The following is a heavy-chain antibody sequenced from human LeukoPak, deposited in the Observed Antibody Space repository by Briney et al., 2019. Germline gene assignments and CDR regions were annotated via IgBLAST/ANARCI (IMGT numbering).Heavy chain of an antibody. CDR3: ARDRGFGELFFDY. V-gene: IGHV3-21*01. D-gene: IGHD3-10*01. CDR2: ISSSSSYI. CDR1: GLTFSSYS. Sequence: GGSLRLSCAASGLTFSSYSMNWVRQAPGKGLEWVSSISSSSSYIYYADSVKGRFTISRDNAKNSLYLQMNSLRAEDTAVYYCARDRGFGELFFDYWGQGTLVTVSS. J-gene: IGHJ4*02.